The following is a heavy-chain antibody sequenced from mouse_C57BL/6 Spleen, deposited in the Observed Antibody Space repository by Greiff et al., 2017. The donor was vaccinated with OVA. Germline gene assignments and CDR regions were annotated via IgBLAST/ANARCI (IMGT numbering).Heavy chain of an antibody. V-gene: IGHV2-9-1*01. CDR1: GFSLTSYA. CDR3: AREGTTVVADWYFDV. D-gene: IGHD1-1*01. Sequence: VKLMESGPGLVAPSQSLSITCTVSGFSLTSYAISWVRQPPGKGLEWLGVIWTGGGTNYNSALKSRLSISKDNSKSQVFLKMNSLQTDDTARYYCAREGTTVVADWYFDVWGQGTLVTVSA. CDR2: IWTGGGT. J-gene: IGHJ3*01.